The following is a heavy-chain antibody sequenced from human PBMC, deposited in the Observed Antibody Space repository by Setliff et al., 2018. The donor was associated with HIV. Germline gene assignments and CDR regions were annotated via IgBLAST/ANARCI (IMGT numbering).Heavy chain of an antibody. CDR3: ARLRCSAASCPDNSWNWLDP. Sequence: SETLSLTCTVSGDSVSSYYWNWIRQPPGKALEWIGYIYYGSTHYNPSFEGRVTISVDTSKNQFSLKLRSVTAADTAMYYCARLRCSAASCPDNSWNWLDPWGQGTLVTVSS. J-gene: IGHJ5*02. D-gene: IGHD2-15*01. CDR2: IYYGST. V-gene: IGHV4-59*08. CDR1: GDSVSSYY.